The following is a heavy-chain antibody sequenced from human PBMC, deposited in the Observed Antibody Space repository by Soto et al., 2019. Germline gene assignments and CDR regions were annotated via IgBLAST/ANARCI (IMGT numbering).Heavy chain of an antibody. D-gene: IGHD3-3*01. Sequence: LRLSCAASGFTFSTNAMSWVRQAPGMGLEFVSLISGSGNTIYYADSVKGRFTISRDNSKNTVSLQMNSLRAEDTAVYYCAKVGYDTYGYYLRSLDYWGQ. CDR2: ISGSGNTI. J-gene: IGHJ4*02. CDR3: AKVGYDTYGYYLRSLDY. V-gene: IGHV3-23*01. CDR1: GFTFSTNA.